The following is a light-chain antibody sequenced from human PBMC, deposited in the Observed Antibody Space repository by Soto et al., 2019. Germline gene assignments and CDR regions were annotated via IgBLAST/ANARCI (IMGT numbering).Light chain of an antibody. CDR3: QHLSRHPPHT. CDR2: AAS. CDR1: QDISNY. J-gene: IGKJ2*01. Sequence: IQLTQSPSSLSASVGDRVTFTCRASQDISNYIAWYQQKPGQAPRLLIYAASTLQSGVPSRFNGAWSGTDFTLTISSLQPEDFVTYYCQHLSRHPPHTFRQGTRLEIK. V-gene: IGKV1-9*01.